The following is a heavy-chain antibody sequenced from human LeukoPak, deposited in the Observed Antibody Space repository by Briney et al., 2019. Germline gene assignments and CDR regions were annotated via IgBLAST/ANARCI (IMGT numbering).Heavy chain of an antibody. CDR3: ARARRICSGGSCYSYWYFDL. CDR2: IYYSGST. Sequence: SETLSLTCTVSGGSISNYYWSWIRQPPGKGLEWIGYIYYSGSTNYNPSLKSRVTISVDTSKNQFSLKLSSVTAADTAVYYCARARRICSGGSCYSYWYFDLWGRGTLVTVSS. J-gene: IGHJ2*01. V-gene: IGHV4-59*01. CDR1: GGSISNYY. D-gene: IGHD2-15*01.